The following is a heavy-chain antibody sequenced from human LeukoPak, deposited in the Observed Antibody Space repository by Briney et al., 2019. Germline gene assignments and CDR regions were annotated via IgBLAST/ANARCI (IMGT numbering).Heavy chain of an antibody. J-gene: IGHJ4*02. CDR3: AISWAPGYCSSTTCYNFDY. D-gene: IGHD2-2*02. CDR1: GGSVSTSHYY. Sequence: SETLSLTCTVSGGSVSTSHYYWGWIRQPPGKGLEWIGYIYYSGRTYYNPSLKSRVSISVDTSKNEFSLKLSSVTAADTAVYYCAISWAPGYCSSTTCYNFDYWGQGTLVTVSS. V-gene: IGHV4-39*01. CDR2: IYYSGRT.